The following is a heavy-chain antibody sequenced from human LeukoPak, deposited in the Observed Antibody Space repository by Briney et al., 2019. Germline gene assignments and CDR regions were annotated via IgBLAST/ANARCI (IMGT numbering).Heavy chain of an antibody. Sequence: GGSLRLSCAASAFTFRSYAMSWVRRAPGKGLEWVSAISGSGVNTYYADSVKGRFTISRDNSKNTLYLQMNSLRAEDTALYYCAHTSVAVISQNYFDYWGQGTLVTVSS. CDR3: AHTSVAVISQNYFDY. CDR2: ISGSGVNT. V-gene: IGHV3-23*01. J-gene: IGHJ4*02. D-gene: IGHD3-22*01. CDR1: AFTFRSYA.